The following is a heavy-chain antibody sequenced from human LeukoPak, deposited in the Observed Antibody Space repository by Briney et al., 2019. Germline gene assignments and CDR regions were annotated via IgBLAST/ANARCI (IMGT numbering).Heavy chain of an antibody. CDR1: GFTFSSYS. Sequence: PGGSLRLSCAASGFTFSSYSMNWVRQAPGKGLEWVSSISSSSSYIYYADSVKGRFTISRDNAKNSLYLQMNSLRAEDTAVYYCARDRGIVVVPAAYYYYYYMDVWGKGTTVTVSS. D-gene: IGHD2-2*01. CDR2: ISSSSSYI. J-gene: IGHJ6*03. V-gene: IGHV3-21*01. CDR3: ARDRGIVVVPAAYYYYYYMDV.